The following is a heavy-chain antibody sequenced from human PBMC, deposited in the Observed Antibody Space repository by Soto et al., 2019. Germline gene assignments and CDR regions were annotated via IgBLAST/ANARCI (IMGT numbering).Heavy chain of an antibody. D-gene: IGHD3-10*01. CDR3: ARCQQAAIGDYYYHGLDD. Sequence: EGRLVESGGGLVQPGGSLKLSCAASGFIFSGSAIHWVRQAPGKGLEWVGRISRRANNYATSSGASARGRVTFFRDDSKNMAYLQMNTLQTEDLAIYYCARCQQAAIGDYYYHGLDDWGQGTPVTVSS. J-gene: IGHJ6*02. CDR2: ISRRANNYAT. CDR1: GFIFSGSA. V-gene: IGHV3-73*02.